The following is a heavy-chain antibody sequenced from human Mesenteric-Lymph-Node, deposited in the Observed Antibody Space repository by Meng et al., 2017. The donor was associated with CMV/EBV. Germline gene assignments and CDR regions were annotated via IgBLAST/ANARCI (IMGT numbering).Heavy chain of an antibody. CDR3: ARGYCSSTSCYPYDY. Sequence: SVKVSCKASGGTFSSYTISWVRQAPGQGLEWMGRIIPILGIANYAQKFQGRVTITADKSTSTAYMELSSLRSEDTAVYYCARGYCSSTSCYPYDYWGQGTLVTVSS. J-gene: IGHJ4*02. V-gene: IGHV1-69*02. CDR1: GGTFSSYT. CDR2: IIPILGIA. D-gene: IGHD2-2*01.